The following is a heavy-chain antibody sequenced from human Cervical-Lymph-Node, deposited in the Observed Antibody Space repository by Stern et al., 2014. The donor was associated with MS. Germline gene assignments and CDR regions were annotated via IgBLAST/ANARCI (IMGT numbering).Heavy chain of an antibody. CDR1: GFSFSRYA. D-gene: IGHD6-13*01. Sequence: QVQLVESGGGVVQPGRSLRLSCAASGFSFSRYAMHWVRQAPGKGLEWVALIWDDGSNPYYAYSVTGRFTISRDNFKNTLYLQMNSLRSEDTAVYYCASAYSSSHYYFDYWGQGTLVTVSS. J-gene: IGHJ4*02. CDR2: IWDDGSNP. CDR3: ASAYSSSHYYFDY. V-gene: IGHV3-33*01.